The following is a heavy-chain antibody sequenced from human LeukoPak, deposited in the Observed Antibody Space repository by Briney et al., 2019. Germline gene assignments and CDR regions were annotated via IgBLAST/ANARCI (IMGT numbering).Heavy chain of an antibody. CDR1: GHTFIRNW. CDR3: ARHNTDSFDF. J-gene: IGHJ4*02. V-gene: IGHV5-51*01. Sequence: GESLKISCKGSGHTFIRNWIGWVRPMPGKGLEWMGIIHPGDSNTRYSPSFQGQVTISVDKSISTAYLQWSSLKASDTAMYYCARHNTDSFDFWGQGTLVTVSS. CDR2: IHPGDSNT.